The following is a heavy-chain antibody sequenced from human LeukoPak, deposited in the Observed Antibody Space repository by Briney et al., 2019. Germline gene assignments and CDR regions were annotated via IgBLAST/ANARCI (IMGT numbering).Heavy chain of an antibody. CDR3: ARLVDTAMACDY. J-gene: IGHJ4*02. CDR2: TYYRSKWYN. CDR1: GDTVSSNSAG. D-gene: IGHD5-18*01. V-gene: IGHV6-1*01. Sequence: RTLSLTCALSGDTVSSNSAGWDCVRQSPWRCLGSLGRTYYRSKWYNDYAVSVKSRITINPDTSKIQFSLQLNSVIPEDTAVYYCARLVDTAMACDYWGQGTLVTVSS.